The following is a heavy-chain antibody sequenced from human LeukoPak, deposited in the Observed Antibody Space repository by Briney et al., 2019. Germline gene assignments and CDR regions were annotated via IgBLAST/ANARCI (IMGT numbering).Heavy chain of an antibody. CDR3: ARDVIARNYYYYMDV. D-gene: IGHD2-15*01. V-gene: IGHV3-7*01. CDR2: IKEDGSEK. Sequence: GGSLRLSCAASGFIFSSYWMSWVRQAPGKGLEWVANIKEDGSEKDSVASVKGRFTISGDNAKNSLDLQMNSLRAEDTAVYYCARDVIARNYYYYMDVWGKGTTVTVSS. J-gene: IGHJ6*03. CDR1: GFIFSSYW.